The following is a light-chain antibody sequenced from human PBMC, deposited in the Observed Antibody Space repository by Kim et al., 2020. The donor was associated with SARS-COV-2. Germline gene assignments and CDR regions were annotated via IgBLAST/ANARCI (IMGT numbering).Light chain of an antibody. CDR2: GAS. Sequence: EIVMTQSPATLSVSPGERATLSCRASQSVSSNLAWYQQKPGQAPRLLIYGASTRATGIPVRFSGSGSGTEFTLTISSLQSEDFAVYYCQRYNNWPRPFGQGTKV. CDR3: QRYNNWPRP. CDR1: QSVSSN. J-gene: IGKJ1*01. V-gene: IGKV3-15*01.